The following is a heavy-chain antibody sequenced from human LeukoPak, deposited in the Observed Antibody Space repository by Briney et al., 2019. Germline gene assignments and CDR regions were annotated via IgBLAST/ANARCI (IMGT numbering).Heavy chain of an antibody. J-gene: IGHJ4*02. Sequence: ASVKVSCKASGYTFTSYVISWLRQAPGQRFEWMGWRDPKSGATKYEHFQGRVSMTRDTSISTAYMELSRLTSDDTAVYYCARGNFYDNKGYSPELRYWGQGTLVTVSS. V-gene: IGHV1-2*02. D-gene: IGHD3-10*01. CDR1: GYTFTSYV. CDR2: RDPKSGAT. CDR3: ARGNFYDNKGYSPELRY.